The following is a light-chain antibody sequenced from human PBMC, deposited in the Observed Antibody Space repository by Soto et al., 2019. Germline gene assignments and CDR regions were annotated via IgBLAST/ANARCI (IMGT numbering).Light chain of an antibody. Sequence: DTKMTQSPSTLSASVGGRVTITCRARQSINCWVAWYQQKPGKAPKLLIYDASSLESGVPSRFSGSGSGTEFTLTISSLQPDDFATYYCQHYNSYSEAFGQGTKVDIK. CDR2: DAS. CDR1: QSINCW. CDR3: QHYNSYSEA. V-gene: IGKV1-5*01. J-gene: IGKJ1*01.